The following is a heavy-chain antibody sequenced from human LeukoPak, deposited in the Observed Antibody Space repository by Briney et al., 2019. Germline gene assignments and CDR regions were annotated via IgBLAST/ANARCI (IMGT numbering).Heavy chain of an antibody. D-gene: IGHD5-18*01. CDR1: GGSFSGYY. J-gene: IGHJ4*02. CDR2: INHSGST. V-gene: IGHV4-34*01. CDR3: ARVSRGYSYGSFDY. Sequence: PSETLSLTCAVYGGSFSGYYWSWIRQPPGKGLEWIGEINHSGSTNYNPSLKSRVTISVDTSKNQLSLKLSSVTAADTAVYYCARVSRGYSYGSFDYWGQGTLVTVSS.